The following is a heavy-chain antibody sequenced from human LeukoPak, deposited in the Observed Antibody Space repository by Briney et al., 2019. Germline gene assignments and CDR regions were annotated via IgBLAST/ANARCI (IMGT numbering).Heavy chain of an antibody. J-gene: IGHJ6*03. CDR3: AKSYYYDSSGYSGEDYYYYMDV. D-gene: IGHD3-22*01. Sequence: GGSLLLFCAASGFTFISYGMSWVRRAPGEGLEGVSAIIGSGGSKYYADSVKGRFTISRDNSKNTLYLQMNSLRAEDTAVYYCAKSYYYDSSGYSGEDYYYYMDVWGKGTTVTISS. V-gene: IGHV3-23*01. CDR2: IIGSGGSK. CDR1: GFTFISYG.